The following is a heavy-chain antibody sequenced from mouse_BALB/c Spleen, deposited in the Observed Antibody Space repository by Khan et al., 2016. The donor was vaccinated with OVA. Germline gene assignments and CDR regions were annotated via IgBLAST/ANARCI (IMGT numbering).Heavy chain of an antibody. CDR2: IWGGGTT. V-gene: IGHV2-6-5*01. Sequence: VQLQESGPGLVAPSQNLSITCTVSGFSLTDYGVSWIRQPPGKGLEWLGVIWGGGTTYYNSALKSRLSISKDNYKSQVFLKMNSLQTDDTAMYYCAKGVWSYYFALDYWGQGTLVTVSS. D-gene: IGHD2-10*02. CDR1: GFSLTDYG. CDR3: AKGVWSYYFALDY. J-gene: IGHJ4*01.